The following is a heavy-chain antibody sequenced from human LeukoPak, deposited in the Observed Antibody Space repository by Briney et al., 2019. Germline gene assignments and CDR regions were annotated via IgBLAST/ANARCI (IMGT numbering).Heavy chain of an antibody. CDR1: GLIFSSYW. D-gene: IGHD4-17*01. Sequence: PGGSLSLSCAASGLIFSSYWMHWVRQPPGKGLVYIACIITDGIRTSYADPVKGRFPISRDNAKNTLYLQMNSLRAEDTAVYYCARSRTYGDLGRGLAYWGEGAL. CDR3: ARSRTYGDLGRGLAY. J-gene: IGHJ4*02. CDR2: IITDGIRT. V-gene: IGHV3-74*01.